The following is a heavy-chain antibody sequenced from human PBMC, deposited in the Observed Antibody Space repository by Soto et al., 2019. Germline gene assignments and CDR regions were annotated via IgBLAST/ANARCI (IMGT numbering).Heavy chain of an antibody. CDR1: GGTFSSYA. D-gene: IGHD3-9*01. CDR2: MIAIFDKE. V-gene: IGHV1-69*13. J-gene: IGHJ6*02. CDR3: ARLNTGMTAYPTPYYYYGMDV. Sequence: SVRASCKXSGGTFSSYAISWVRPATGQGREWVGGMIAIFDKENYEKKFKGRVNITADESTSTAYMELSSLRSEDTAVYYCARLNTGMTAYPTPYYYYGMDVWGQGTTVTVSS.